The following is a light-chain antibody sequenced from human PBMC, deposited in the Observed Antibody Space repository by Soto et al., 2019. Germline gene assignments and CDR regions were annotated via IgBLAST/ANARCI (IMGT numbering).Light chain of an antibody. Sequence: QSALTQPASVSGSPGQSITISCTGTSSDVGGYNYVSWYQQHPGKAPKLMIYEVTNRPSGVSNRFSGSKSGNTASLTISGLQAEDDADYYCSSYTSSSTLCVFGTGTKVTVL. J-gene: IGLJ1*01. CDR3: SSYTSSSTLCV. V-gene: IGLV2-14*01. CDR2: EVT. CDR1: SSDVGGYNY.